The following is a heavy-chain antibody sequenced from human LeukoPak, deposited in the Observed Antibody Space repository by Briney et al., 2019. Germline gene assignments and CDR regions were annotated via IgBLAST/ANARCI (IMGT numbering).Heavy chain of an antibody. Sequence: GGSLRLSCAASGFTFSSYAMSWLRQAPGKGLEWVSSISNSGDFTYYADSVKGRFTISRDNSQNTLYLQVNSLRAEDTALYSSAKEKTNRWYDAFDIWGQGTMVTVSS. CDR2: ISNSGDFT. V-gene: IGHV3-23*01. CDR1: GFTFSSYA. D-gene: IGHD2-15*01. J-gene: IGHJ3*02. CDR3: AKEKTNRWYDAFDI.